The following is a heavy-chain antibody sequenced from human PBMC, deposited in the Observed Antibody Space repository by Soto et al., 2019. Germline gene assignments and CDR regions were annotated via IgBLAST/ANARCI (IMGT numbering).Heavy chain of an antibody. CDR3: ARLSNYSNYEYYYYYMAV. CDR1: GGSISSYY. D-gene: IGHD4-4*01. J-gene: IGHJ6*03. Sequence: SETLSLTCTVSGGSISSYYWIWIRQPPGKGLEWIGYIYYSGSTNYNPSLKSRVTISVDTSKNQFSLKLSSVTAADTAVYYCARLSNYSNYEYYYYYMAVWVKGTTVTVSS. V-gene: IGHV4-59*01. CDR2: IYYSGST.